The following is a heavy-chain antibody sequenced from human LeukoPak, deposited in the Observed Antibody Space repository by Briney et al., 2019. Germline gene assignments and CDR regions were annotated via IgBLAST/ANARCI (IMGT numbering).Heavy chain of an antibody. V-gene: IGHV3-21*01. CDR3: AGDGDGSGMDV. D-gene: IGHD5-24*01. J-gene: IGHJ6*04. CDR1: GFSFSSYS. Sequence: RGSLRLSCAASGFSFSSYSMNWVRQAPGKGLEWVSSISSSSSYIYYADSVKGRFTISRDNAKNSLYLQMNSLRAEDTAVYYCAGDGDGSGMDVWGKASTVTVSS. CDR2: ISSSSSYI.